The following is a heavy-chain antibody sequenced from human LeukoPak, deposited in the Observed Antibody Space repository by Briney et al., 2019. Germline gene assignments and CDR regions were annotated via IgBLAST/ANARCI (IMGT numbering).Heavy chain of an antibody. Sequence: ASVKVSCKASGYTFTSYGISWVRQAPGQGLEWMGWISAYNGNTNYAQKLQGRVTITTDTSTSTAYMGLRSLRSDDTAVYYCARDSLGPPEGMDVWGQGTTVTVSS. D-gene: IGHD3-16*01. CDR3: ARDSLGPPEGMDV. CDR1: GYTFTSYG. J-gene: IGHJ6*02. CDR2: ISAYNGNT. V-gene: IGHV1-18*01.